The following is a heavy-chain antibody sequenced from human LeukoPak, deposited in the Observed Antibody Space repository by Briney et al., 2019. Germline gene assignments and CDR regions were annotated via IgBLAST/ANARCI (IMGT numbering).Heavy chain of an antibody. CDR3: ARAKLGWELLFDY. CDR2: ISSSGNTI. Sequence: GGSLRLSCAASGFTFSDYYMNWIRQAPGKGLEWVSYISSSGNTIYDADSVKGRFSISRDNAKNSLYLQMNSLRAEDTAVYYCARAKLGWELLFDYWGQGTLVTVSS. CDR1: GFTFSDYY. J-gene: IGHJ4*02. V-gene: IGHV3-11*01. D-gene: IGHD2-15*01.